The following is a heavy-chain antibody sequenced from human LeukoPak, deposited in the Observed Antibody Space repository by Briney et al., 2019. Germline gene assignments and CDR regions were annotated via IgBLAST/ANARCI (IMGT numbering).Heavy chain of an antibody. J-gene: IGHJ4*02. CDR1: GGSISSYY. D-gene: IGHD2-2*01. CDR3: ARGGYQLVLWDYFDY. CDR2: IYTSGST. Sequence: KPSETLSLTCTVSGGSISSYYWGWIRQPAGKGLEWIWRIYTSGSTNYNPSLKSRVTMSVDTSKNQFSLKLSSVTAADTAVYYCARGGYQLVLWDYFDYWGQGTLVTVSS. V-gene: IGHV4-4*07.